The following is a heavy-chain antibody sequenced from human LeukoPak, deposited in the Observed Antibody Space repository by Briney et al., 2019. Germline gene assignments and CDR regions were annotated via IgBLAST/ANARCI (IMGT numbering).Heavy chain of an antibody. D-gene: IGHD5-18*01. CDR3: AGSPSKMDTAPVGTYIPTD. CDR2: IIPIFGTA. CDR1: GGTFSSYA. J-gene: IGHJ4*02. Sequence: GASLKVSFKASGGTFSSYAISWVRQAPGQGLEWMGGIIPIFGTANYAQKFQGRVTITADESTSTAYMELSSLRSEDTAVYYCAGSPSKMDTAPVGTYIPTDWGQGTLVTVSS. V-gene: IGHV1-69*13.